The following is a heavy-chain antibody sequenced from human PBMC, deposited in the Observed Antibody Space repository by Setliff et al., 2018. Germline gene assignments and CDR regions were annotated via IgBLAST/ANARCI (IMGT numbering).Heavy chain of an antibody. CDR2: INAGNGNT. CDR3: ARESVVVVTTTNYYYYMDV. D-gene: IGHD2-21*02. CDR1: GYTSTSNA. J-gene: IGHJ6*03. Sequence: ASVKVSCKASGYTSTSNAMHWVRQAPGQRLEWMGWINAGNGNTKYSQEFQGRVTITRDTSASTVYMEMSSLRFEDTAVYYCARESVVVVTTTNYYYYMDVWGEGTTVTVSS. V-gene: IGHV1-3*01.